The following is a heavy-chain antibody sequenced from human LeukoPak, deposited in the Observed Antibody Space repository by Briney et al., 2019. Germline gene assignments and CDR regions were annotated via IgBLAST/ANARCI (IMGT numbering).Heavy chain of an antibody. CDR3: ARDSWVVVAATPIGAFDI. CDR1: GGSISSYY. Sequence: SETLSLTCTVSGGSISSYYWSWIRQPPGKGLEWIGYIYYSGSTNYNPSLKSRVNISVDTSKNQFSLKLSSVTAADTAVYYCARDSWVVVAATPIGAFDIWGQGTMVTVSS. V-gene: IGHV4-59*01. J-gene: IGHJ3*02. D-gene: IGHD2-15*01. CDR2: IYYSGST.